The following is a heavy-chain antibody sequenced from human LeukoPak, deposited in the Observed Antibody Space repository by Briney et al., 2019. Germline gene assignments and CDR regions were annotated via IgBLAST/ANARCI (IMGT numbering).Heavy chain of an antibody. CDR3: ARVHSYCSSTSCLDY. J-gene: IGHJ4*02. CDR2: ISANNGNS. D-gene: IGHD2-2*01. V-gene: IGHV1-18*01. CDR1: GYTFISYD. Sequence: ASVKVSCKASGYTFISYDINWVRQATGQGLEWMGWISANNGNSNYAQKFQGRVTMTTDTSTSTGYMELRSLRSDDTAVYYCARVHSYCSSTSCLDYWGQGTLVTVSS.